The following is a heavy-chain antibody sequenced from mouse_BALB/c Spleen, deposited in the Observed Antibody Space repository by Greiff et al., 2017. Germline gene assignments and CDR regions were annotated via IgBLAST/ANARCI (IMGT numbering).Heavy chain of an antibody. Sequence: EVKLVESGGGLVKPGGSLKLSCAASGFTFSSYTMSWVRQTPEKRLEWVATISSGGSYTYYPDSVKGRFTISRDNAKNTLYLQMSSLKSEDTAMYYCTRYGNWYFDVWGAGTTVTVSS. D-gene: IGHD2-10*02. J-gene: IGHJ1*01. CDR1: GFTFSSYT. V-gene: IGHV5-6-4*01. CDR3: TRYGNWYFDV. CDR2: ISSGGSYT.